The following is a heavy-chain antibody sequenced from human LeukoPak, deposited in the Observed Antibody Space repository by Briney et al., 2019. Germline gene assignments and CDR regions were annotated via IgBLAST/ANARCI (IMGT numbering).Heavy chain of an antibody. CDR2: INPSGGST. CDR3: ARGGSPVAGGGRYFDP. CDR1: GYTFTSYY. D-gene: IGHD6-19*01. V-gene: IGHV1-46*01. J-gene: IGHJ5*02. Sequence: ASVKVSCKASGYTFTSYYMHWVRQAPGQGLEWMGIINPSGGSTSYAQKFQGRVTMTRDTSTSTVYMELSSLRSEDTAVYYCARGGSPVAGGGRYFDPWGQGTLVTVSS.